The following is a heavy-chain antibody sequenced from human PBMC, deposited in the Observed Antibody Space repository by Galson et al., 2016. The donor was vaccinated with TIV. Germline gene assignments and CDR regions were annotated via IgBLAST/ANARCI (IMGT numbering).Heavy chain of an antibody. CDR1: GGPFTSYS. Sequence: SVKVSCKASGGPFTSYSIIWVRQAPGHGLEWMGRITPILDVATYAQKFQDRVTITADKSTSTAYMDLSNLRSADTAVYYCARSRYFVSTDYYYGEDAFDIWGQGTLVTVSS. CDR2: ITPILDVA. D-gene: IGHD3-22*01. CDR3: ARSRYFVSTDYYYGEDAFDI. J-gene: IGHJ3*02. V-gene: IGHV1-69*02.